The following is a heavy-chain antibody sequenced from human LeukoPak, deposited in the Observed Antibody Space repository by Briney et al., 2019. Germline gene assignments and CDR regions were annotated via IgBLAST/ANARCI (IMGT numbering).Heavy chain of an antibody. Sequence: GGSLRLPCAASGFTFSSYWMHWVRQVPGKGLVWVSRVNSDGSSTTYADSVEGRFTISRDNAKNTMYLQMNSLRAEDTAVYYCARGYYYDSSDYSPSGDYWGQGTLVSVSS. CDR3: ARGYYYDSSDYSPSGDY. CDR1: GFTFSSYW. CDR2: VNSDGSST. J-gene: IGHJ4*02. D-gene: IGHD3-22*01. V-gene: IGHV3-74*01.